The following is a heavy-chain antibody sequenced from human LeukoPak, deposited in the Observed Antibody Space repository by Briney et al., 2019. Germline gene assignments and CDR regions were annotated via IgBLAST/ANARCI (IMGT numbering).Heavy chain of an antibody. CDR3: ARDEAVAGTRY. J-gene: IGHJ4*02. D-gene: IGHD6-19*01. Sequence: GASVTVSCKSSVYTFTGYYMHWVRQAPGQGLEWMGWINPNSGGTNYAQKFQGRVTMTRDTSISTAYMELSRLRSDDTAVYYCARDEAVAGTRYWGQGTLVTVSS. V-gene: IGHV1-2*02. CDR1: VYTFTGYY. CDR2: INPNSGGT.